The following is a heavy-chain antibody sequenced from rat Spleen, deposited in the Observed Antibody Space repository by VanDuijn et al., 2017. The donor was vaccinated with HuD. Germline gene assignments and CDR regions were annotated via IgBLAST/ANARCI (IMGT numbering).Heavy chain of an antibody. J-gene: IGHJ1*01. CDR3: ARQGYLRDWYFDF. V-gene: IGHV5-29*01. CDR1: GFTFNNYG. CDR2: ISSDGSNT. D-gene: IGHD2-7*01. Sequence: EVQLVESGGGLVQPGRSLKVSCAASGFTFNNYGMAWVRQAPTKGLEWVSTISSDGSNTYYRDSVKGRFTISRDNAKTTLYLQMDSLRSEDTATYYCARQGYLRDWYFDFWGPGTMVTVSS.